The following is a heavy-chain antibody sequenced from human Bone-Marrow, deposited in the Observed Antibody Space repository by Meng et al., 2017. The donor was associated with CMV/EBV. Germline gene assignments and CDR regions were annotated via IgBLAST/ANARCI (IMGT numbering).Heavy chain of an antibody. V-gene: IGHV3-30*02. CDR2: IRYDGSDE. J-gene: IGHJ5*01. D-gene: IGHD6-19*01. Sequence: GESLKISCAASGFTVSSNYMSWVRQSPDKGLEWVAFIRYDGSDEYYVDSLKGRFTISRDNSKDSLYLSMNSLRPDDTAIYYCAKARAVGWVSSGWYFGWFDSWGQGTLVTVSS. CDR3: AKARAVGWVSSGWYFGWFDS. CDR1: GFTVSSNY.